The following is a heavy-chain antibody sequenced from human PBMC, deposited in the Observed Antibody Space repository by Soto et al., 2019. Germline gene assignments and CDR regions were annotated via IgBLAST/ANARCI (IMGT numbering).Heavy chain of an antibody. CDR3: ARLLFGADNGFDV. D-gene: IGHD3-10*01. Sequence: SETLSLTCTVSGGPISSYYWSWIRQPPGKGLEWIGYIYYSGSTNYNPSLKSRVTLSVDTSKNQFSLKLSSVTAADTAVYYCARLLFGADNGFDVWGQGTLVTFSS. V-gene: IGHV4-59*01. J-gene: IGHJ5*02. CDR1: GGPISSYY. CDR2: IYYSGST.